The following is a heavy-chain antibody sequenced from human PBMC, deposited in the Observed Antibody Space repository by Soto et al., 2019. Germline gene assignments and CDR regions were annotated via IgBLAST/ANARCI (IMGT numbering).Heavy chain of an antibody. V-gene: IGHV2-70*04. CDR2: IDWDDDK. Sequence: SGPTLVNPTQTLTLTCTFSGFSLSTAGMRVSWIRQPPGKALEWLARIDWDDDKFYSTSLKTRLTISKDTSKNQVVLTMTNMDPVDTATYYRARISPKNWFDPWGQGTLVTVSS. J-gene: IGHJ5*02. CDR3: ARISPKNWFDP. CDR1: GFSLSTAGMR.